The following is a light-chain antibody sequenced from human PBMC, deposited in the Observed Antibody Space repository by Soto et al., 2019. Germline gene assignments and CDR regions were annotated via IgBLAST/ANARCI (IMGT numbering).Light chain of an antibody. CDR1: QTISGW. CDR3: LQDYNYPLT. J-gene: IGKJ4*01. V-gene: IGKV1-5*01. Sequence: DIQMTQSPSTLSASVGDTVTITCRASQTISGWLAWYQRRPGKAPNLLIFDASTLESGVPSRFSGSGSGTDFTLTISSLQPEDFATYYCLQDYNYPLTFGGGTKVDIK. CDR2: DAS.